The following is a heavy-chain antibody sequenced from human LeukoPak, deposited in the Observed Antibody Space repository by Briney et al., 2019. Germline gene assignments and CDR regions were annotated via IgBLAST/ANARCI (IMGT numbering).Heavy chain of an antibody. CDR2: ISGSTTYT. V-gene: IGHV3-11*06. J-gene: IGHJ4*02. CDR3: AKDAAYSSGWSPHVY. D-gene: IGHD6-19*01. CDR1: GFTFSDYY. Sequence: GESLRLSCAASGFTFSDYYMSWIRQAPGKGLEWVSHISGSTTYTTYADSVKGRFTISRDNAKNSLYLQMNSLRGEDTAVYYCAKDAAYSSGWSPHVYWGQGTLVTVSS.